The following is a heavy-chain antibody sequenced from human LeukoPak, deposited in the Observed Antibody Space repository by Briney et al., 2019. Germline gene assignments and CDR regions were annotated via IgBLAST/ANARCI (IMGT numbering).Heavy chain of an antibody. Sequence: GASVKVSCKASGYTFTGYYMHWVRQAPGQGLEWMGWINPNSGGTNYAQKFQGRVTMTRDTSISTAYMELSRLRSDDTAVYYCARGSRALWFGELSYWYFDLRGRGTLVTVSS. CDR2: INPNSGGT. CDR3: ARGSRALWFGELSYWYFDL. J-gene: IGHJ2*01. CDR1: GYTFTGYY. D-gene: IGHD3-10*01. V-gene: IGHV1-2*02.